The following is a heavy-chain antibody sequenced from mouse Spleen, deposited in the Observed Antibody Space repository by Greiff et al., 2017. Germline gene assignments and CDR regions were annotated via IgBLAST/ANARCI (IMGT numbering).Heavy chain of an antibody. CDR2: IYPGSGST. Sequence: QVQLKQSGAELAKPGASVKMSCKASGYTFTSYWITWVKQRPGQGLEWIGDIYPGSGSTNYNEKFKSKATLTVDTSSSTAYMQLSSLTSEDSAVYYCARESVYYDYDGAYWGQGTLVTVSA. J-gene: IGHJ3*01. CDR3: ARESVYYDYDGAY. V-gene: IGHV1-55*01. D-gene: IGHD2-4*01. CDR1: GYTFTSYW.